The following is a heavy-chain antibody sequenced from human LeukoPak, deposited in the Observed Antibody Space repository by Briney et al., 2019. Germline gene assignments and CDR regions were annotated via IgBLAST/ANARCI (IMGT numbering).Heavy chain of an antibody. D-gene: IGHD1-1*01. CDR2: IHHTGST. V-gene: IGHV4-30-4*01. CDR3: ARGGTLWKYWHFDL. CDR1: GGSISSGDFY. J-gene: IGHJ2*01. Sequence: PSETLSFTCAVSGGSISSGDFYWSWIRQPPGKGLEWIGYIHHTGSTYYNPSLKSRVTISVDTSKNQFSLKVTSVTAADTAVYYCARGGTLWKYWHFDLWGRGTLVTVSS.